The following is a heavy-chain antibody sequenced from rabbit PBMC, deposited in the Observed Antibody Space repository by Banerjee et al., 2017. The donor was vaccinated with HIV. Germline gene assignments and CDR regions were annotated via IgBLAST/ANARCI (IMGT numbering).Heavy chain of an antibody. V-gene: IGHV1S47*01. J-gene: IGHJ4*01. CDR3: VRATRTMLINL. Sequence: QEQLVESGGGLVQPGGSLKLSCKASGFDFSSYGVSWVRQAPGKGLEWIGYFDPFIDSTYYANWVNGRFTISSHNAQSTLYLQLHSLTAADTATYFCVRATRTMLINLWGPGTLVTVS. CDR1: GFDFSSYG. CDR2: FDPFIDST. D-gene: IGHD2-1*01.